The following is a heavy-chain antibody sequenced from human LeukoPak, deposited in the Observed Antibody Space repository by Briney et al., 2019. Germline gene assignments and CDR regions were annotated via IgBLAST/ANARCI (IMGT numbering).Heavy chain of an antibody. D-gene: IGHD1/OR15-1a*01. CDR3: ARVFGRQTIDY. Sequence: ASVKVSCKASGYTFTSYYMHWVRQAPGQGLEWMGIINPSGGSTSYAQKFQGRLTMTRDTSTSTVYMELSSLRSEDTAVYYCARVFGRQTIDYWGQGTLVTVSS. J-gene: IGHJ4*02. CDR2: INPSGGST. CDR1: GYTFTSYY. V-gene: IGHV1-46*01.